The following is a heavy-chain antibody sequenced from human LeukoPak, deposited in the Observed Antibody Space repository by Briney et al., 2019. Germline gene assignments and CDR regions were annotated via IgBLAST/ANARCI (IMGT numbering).Heavy chain of an antibody. CDR3: AKDEFGSGWYGGFDD. V-gene: IGHV3-23*01. CDR1: GFIFRSYT. D-gene: IGHD6-19*01. CDR2: IGASGRDT. Sequence: GGSLRLSCAASGFIFRSYTMTWVRQAPGKGLEWVSAIGASGRDTYYADSVKGRFTISRDNSKSTLYLQMNSLRAEDTALYYCAKDEFGSGWYGGFDDWGQGTPVTVSS. J-gene: IGHJ4*02.